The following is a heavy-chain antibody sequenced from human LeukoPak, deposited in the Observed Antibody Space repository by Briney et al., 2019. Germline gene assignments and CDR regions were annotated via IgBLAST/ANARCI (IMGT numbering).Heavy chain of an antibody. V-gene: IGHV4-59*08. CDR2: IYYSGST. Sequence: SETLSLTCTVSGGSISSYYWSWIRQPPGKGLEWIGYIYYSGSTSYNPSLKSRVTISVDTSKNQFSLKLSSVTAADTAVYYCARHSQYQLLYFDYWGQGALVTVSS. J-gene: IGHJ4*02. CDR3: ARHSQYQLLYFDY. CDR1: GGSISSYY. D-gene: IGHD2-2*01.